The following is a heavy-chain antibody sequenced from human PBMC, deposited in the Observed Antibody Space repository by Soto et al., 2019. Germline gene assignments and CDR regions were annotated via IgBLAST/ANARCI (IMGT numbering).Heavy chain of an antibody. J-gene: IGHJ6*02. CDR3: TGINWFRGMDV. CDR2: TYYKSKWNN. CDR1: GYSLSSNIAG. V-gene: IGHV6-1*01. D-gene: IGHD3-10*01. Sequence: SQTLSLTCVISGYSLSSNIAGWNFIRQSPSRGLEWLGRTYYKSKWNNDYALSVKSRITINPDTSKNQFSLHLYSVTPEDTAVYYCTGINWFRGMDVWGQGTTVTVSS.